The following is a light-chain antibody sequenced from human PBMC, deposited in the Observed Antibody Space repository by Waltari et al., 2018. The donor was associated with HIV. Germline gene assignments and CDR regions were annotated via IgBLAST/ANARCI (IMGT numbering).Light chain of an antibody. Sequence: QSALTQPAYVSGSPGQSITISCIGTSSDVGTYNLVSWYQQHPGKAPKLMIYEVSKRPSGVSNRFSGSKSGNTASLTISGLQADDEADYYCCSYATSSTSLYVFGTGTKVTVL. J-gene: IGLJ1*01. CDR1: SSDVGTYNL. CDR3: CSYATSSTSLYV. V-gene: IGLV2-23*02. CDR2: EVS.